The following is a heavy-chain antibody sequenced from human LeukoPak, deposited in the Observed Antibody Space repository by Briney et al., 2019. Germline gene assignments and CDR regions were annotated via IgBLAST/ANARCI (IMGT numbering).Heavy chain of an antibody. CDR3: ARSSPDYGDYAGEDY. D-gene: IGHD4-17*01. Sequence: GGSLRLSCAASGFTFTYYAMSWVRQAPGKGLEWVSSISSSSSYIYYADSVKGRFTISRDNAKNSLYLQMNSLRAEDTAVYYCARSSPDYGDYAGEDYWGQGTLVTVSS. V-gene: IGHV3-21*01. J-gene: IGHJ4*02. CDR2: ISSSSSYI. CDR1: GFTFTYYA.